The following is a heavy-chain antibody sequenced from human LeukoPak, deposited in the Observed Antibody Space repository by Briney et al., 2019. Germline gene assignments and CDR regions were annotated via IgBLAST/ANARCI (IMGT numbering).Heavy chain of an antibody. CDR1: GFTFSSYG. CDR2: IWYDGSNK. J-gene: IGHJ3*02. V-gene: IGHV3-33*01. D-gene: IGHD2-15*01. Sequence: GGSLRLSWAASGFTFSSYGMHWVRQAPGKGLEWVAVIWYDGSNKYYADSVKGRFTISRDNSKNTLYLQMNSLRAEDTAVYYCARIKDIVVGGHGAFDIWGQGTMVTVSS. CDR3: ARIKDIVVGGHGAFDI.